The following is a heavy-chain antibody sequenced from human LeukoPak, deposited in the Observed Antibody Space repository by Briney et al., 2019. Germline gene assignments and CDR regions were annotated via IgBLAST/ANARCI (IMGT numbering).Heavy chain of an antibody. CDR2: ISGSGGST. CDR1: GFIFSSYA. D-gene: IGHD1-1*01. J-gene: IGHJ5*02. V-gene: IGHV3-23*01. CDR3: AKAPLTINWFDP. Sequence: GGSLRLSCAASGFIFSSYAMSWVRQAPGKGLEWVSAISGSGGSTYYADSVKGRFTISRDKSKNTLYLRMNSLRAEDTAVYCCAKAPLTINWFDPGGQGTLVTVSS.